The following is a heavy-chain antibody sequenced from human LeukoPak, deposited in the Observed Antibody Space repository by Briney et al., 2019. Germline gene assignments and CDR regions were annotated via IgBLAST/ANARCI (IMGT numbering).Heavy chain of an antibody. CDR1: GFTFSSYG. D-gene: IGHD6-6*01. Sequence: PGGSLRLSCAASGFTFSSYGMHWVRQAPGKGLEWVAVIWYDGSNKYYADSVKGRFTISRDNSKNTLYLQMNSLRAEDTAVYYCARGAARAYYMDVWGKGTTVTVSS. CDR3: ARGAARAYYMDV. V-gene: IGHV3-33*01. J-gene: IGHJ6*03. CDR2: IWYDGSNK.